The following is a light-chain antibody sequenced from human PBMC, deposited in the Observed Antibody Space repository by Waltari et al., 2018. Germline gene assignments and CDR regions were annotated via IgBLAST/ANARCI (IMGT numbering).Light chain of an antibody. CDR1: SSDVGGYDY. CDR3: GSYTRSTALA. Sequence: QSALTQPASVSGSPGQSITISCTGTSSDVGGYDYVSWYQPHPGKAPKLILYDVSNRPLEVSHRFSGYKSGNTASLTSSGRQADDDAEYYCGSYTRSTALAFGTGTKVT. V-gene: IGLV2-14*03. CDR2: DVS. J-gene: IGLJ1*01.